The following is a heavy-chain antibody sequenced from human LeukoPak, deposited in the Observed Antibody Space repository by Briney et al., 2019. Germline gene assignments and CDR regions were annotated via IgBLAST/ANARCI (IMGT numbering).Heavy chain of an antibody. Sequence: SETLSLTCTVSGDSISSYYWSWIRQPPGKGLESIGYIYYSGSTNYNPSLKSRVTISVDTSKNQFSLKPSSVTAADTAVYYCARSLYYYGLDSFDIWGQGTMVSVSS. V-gene: IGHV4-59*01. CDR3: ARSLYYYGLDSFDI. D-gene: IGHD3-10*01. CDR1: GDSISSYY. CDR2: IYYSGST. J-gene: IGHJ3*02.